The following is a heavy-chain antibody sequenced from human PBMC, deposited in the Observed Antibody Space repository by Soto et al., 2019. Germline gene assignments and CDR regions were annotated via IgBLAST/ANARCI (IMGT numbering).Heavy chain of an antibody. D-gene: IGHD3-10*01. V-gene: IGHV4-30-2*06. CDR1: GGSISSGVHS. CDR2: IYHSGTT. Sequence: QLHLQESGSGLVKPSQTLSLTCTVSGGSISSGVHSWNWIRQSPGKGLEWIGYIYHSGTTYYNPSLQSRVTISLDNSKNEFSLKLSSVTAADTAIYYCARDRKVRGWLEPWGQGTPVTVSS. CDR3: ARDRKVRGWLEP. J-gene: IGHJ5*02.